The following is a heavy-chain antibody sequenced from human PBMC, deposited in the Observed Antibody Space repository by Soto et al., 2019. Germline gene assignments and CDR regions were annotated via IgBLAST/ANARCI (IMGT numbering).Heavy chain of an antibody. CDR2: ISSSGSTI. Sequence: PGRSLRLSCASSGFTFSSYEMNWVRQAPGKGLEWVSYISSSGSTIYYADSVKGRFTISRDNAKNSLYLQMNSLRAEDTAVYYCARDKNSYGSRYYYYYGMDVWGQGTTVTVSS. J-gene: IGHJ6*02. CDR1: GFTFSSYE. CDR3: ARDKNSYGSRYYYYYGMDV. V-gene: IGHV3-48*03. D-gene: IGHD5-18*01.